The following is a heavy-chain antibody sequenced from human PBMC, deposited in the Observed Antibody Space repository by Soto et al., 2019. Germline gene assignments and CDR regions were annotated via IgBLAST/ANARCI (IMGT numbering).Heavy chain of an antibody. CDR3: ARDRVAEGQYYYYGMDV. Sequence: ASVKVSCKASGYTFTSYGISWVRQAPGQGLEWMGWISAYNGNTNYAQKLQGRVTMTTDTSASTAYMELRSLRSDDTAVYYCARDRVAEGQYYYYGMDVWGQGTTVTVSS. V-gene: IGHV1-18*04. D-gene: IGHD2-15*01. CDR1: GYTFTSYG. J-gene: IGHJ6*02. CDR2: ISAYNGNT.